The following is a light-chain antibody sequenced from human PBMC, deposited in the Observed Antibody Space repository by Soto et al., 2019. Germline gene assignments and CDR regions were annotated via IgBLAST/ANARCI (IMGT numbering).Light chain of an antibody. CDR1: QSVSSN. CDR2: AVS. CDR3: QQYNKWPLT. V-gene: IGKV3-15*01. Sequence: EIMMTQSPGTLSASPGERATLSCRASQSVSSNLAWYQQKPGQAPRLLIYAVSTRATGIPARFSGSGSGTEFTLTISSLKSEDFAVYYCQQYNKWPLTFGKGTQVEIK. J-gene: IGKJ1*01.